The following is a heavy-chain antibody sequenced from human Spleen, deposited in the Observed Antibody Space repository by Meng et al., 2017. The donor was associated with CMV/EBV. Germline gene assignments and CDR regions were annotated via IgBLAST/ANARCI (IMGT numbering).Heavy chain of an antibody. J-gene: IGHJ1*01. Sequence: GESLKISCAASGFSFSTFWMSWVRQAPGKGLEWVANINRDGSAKYYGDSVKGRFTISRDNGKNSLYLQMSSRRADDTARQYCATGDCSHTNCYSWEYWGQGTLVLVSS. CDR2: INRDGSAK. CDR3: ATGDCSHTNCYSWEY. CDR1: GFSFSTFW. V-gene: IGHV3-7*01. D-gene: IGHD2-21*02.